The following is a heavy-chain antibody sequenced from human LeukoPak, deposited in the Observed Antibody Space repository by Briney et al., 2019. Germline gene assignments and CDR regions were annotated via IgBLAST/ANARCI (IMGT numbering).Heavy chain of an antibody. CDR3: ATSEYSSSSSRYFDL. Sequence: AASVKVSCKVSGYTLTELSMHWVRQAPGKGLEWMGGFDPEDGETIYAQKFQGRVTITGDTSTDTAYMELSSLRSEDTAVYYCATSEYSSSSSRYFDLWGRGTLVTVSS. CDR1: GYTLTELS. J-gene: IGHJ2*01. D-gene: IGHD6-6*01. V-gene: IGHV1-24*01. CDR2: FDPEDGET.